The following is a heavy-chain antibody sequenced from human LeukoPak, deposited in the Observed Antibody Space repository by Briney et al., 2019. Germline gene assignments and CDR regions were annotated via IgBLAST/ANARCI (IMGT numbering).Heavy chain of an antibody. CDR3: ARDSDTALDY. V-gene: IGHV3-48*03. CDR2: ISSSGSTI. Sequence: GGSLRLSCVASEFTFNNYAMSWVRQAPGKGREWVSYISSSGSTIYYADSVKGRFTISRDNAKNSLYLQMHSLRAEDTAVYYCARDSDTALDYWGQGTLVPVSS. D-gene: IGHD5-18*01. CDR1: EFTFNNYA. J-gene: IGHJ4*02.